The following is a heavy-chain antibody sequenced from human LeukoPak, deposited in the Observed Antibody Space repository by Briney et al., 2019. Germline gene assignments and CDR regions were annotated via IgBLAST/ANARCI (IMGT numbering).Heavy chain of an antibody. Sequence: PGGSLRLSCAASGFTFSSYGMHLVRQAPGKGLEWVAFIRYDGSNKYYADSVKGRFTISRDNSKNTLYLQMNSLRAEDTAVYYCAKVGATGGFYFDYWGQGTLVTVSS. CDR2: IRYDGSNK. D-gene: IGHD1-26*01. V-gene: IGHV3-30*02. CDR1: GFTFSSYG. J-gene: IGHJ4*02. CDR3: AKVGATGGFYFDY.